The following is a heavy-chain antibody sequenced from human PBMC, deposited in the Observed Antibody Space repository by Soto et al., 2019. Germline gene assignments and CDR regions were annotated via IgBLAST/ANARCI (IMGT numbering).Heavy chain of an antibody. D-gene: IGHD3-16*01. J-gene: IGHJ3*02. CDR2: IIPIFGTA. CDR3: ANNPLGAPGAFDI. CDR1: GGTFSSYA. Sequence: ASVKVSCKASGGTFSSYAISWVRQAPGQGLEWMGGIIPIFGTANYAQKFQGRVTITADESTSTAYMELSSLRSEDTAVYYCANNPLGAPGAFDIWGQGTMVTVSS. V-gene: IGHV1-69*13.